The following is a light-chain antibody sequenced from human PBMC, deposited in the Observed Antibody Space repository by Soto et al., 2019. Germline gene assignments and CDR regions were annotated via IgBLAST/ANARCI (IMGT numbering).Light chain of an antibody. Sequence: QSALTQPASVSGSPGQSITISCTGSSSDVGSYNLVSWDQQLPGEAPKLMIYEGSKRPSGVSNRCSGSKSGNTASLTISGLQAEDEADYYCCSFERSITLVFGGGTKLTVL. CDR1: SSDVGSYNL. J-gene: IGLJ2*01. CDR3: CSFERSITLV. V-gene: IGLV2-23*01. CDR2: EGS.